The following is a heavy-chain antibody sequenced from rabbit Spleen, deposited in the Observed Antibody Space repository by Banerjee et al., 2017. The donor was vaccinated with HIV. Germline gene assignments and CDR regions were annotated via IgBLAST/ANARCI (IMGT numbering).Heavy chain of an antibody. CDR3: ARDLFAVIGWNFNL. J-gene: IGHJ4*01. V-gene: IGHV1S40*01. Sequence: QSLEESGGDLVKPGASLTLTCTASGVSFSSNHYMCWVRQAPGKGLEWIACIEGGSSAFSYFASWAKGRFTISKTSSTTVTLQMTSLTAADMATYFCARDLFAVIGWNFNLWGPGTLVTVS. CDR1: GVSFSSNHY. D-gene: IGHD1-1*01. CDR2: IEGGSSAFS.